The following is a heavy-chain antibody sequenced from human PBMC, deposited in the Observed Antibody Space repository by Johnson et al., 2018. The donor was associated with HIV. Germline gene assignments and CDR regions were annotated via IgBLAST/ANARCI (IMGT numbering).Heavy chain of an antibody. CDR1: GFTFSSYG. Sequence: QMQLVESGGGLVQPGRSLRLSCEASGFTFSSYGMHWVRQAPGKGLEWVAVIWYDGSNKYYVDSVKGRFTLSRDSSKNTLYLQMNSLRAEDTAVYYCAKDLETGDDYVWGSYQLGAFDIWGQGTMVTVSS. V-gene: IGHV3-33*06. CDR3: AKDLETGDDYVWGSYQLGAFDI. D-gene: IGHD3-16*02. J-gene: IGHJ3*02. CDR2: IWYDGSNK.